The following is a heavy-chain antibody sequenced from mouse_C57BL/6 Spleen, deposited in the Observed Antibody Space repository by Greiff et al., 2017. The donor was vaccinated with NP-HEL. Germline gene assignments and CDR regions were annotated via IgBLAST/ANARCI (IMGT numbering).Heavy chain of an antibody. CDR3: SYGYGDYYAMDY. D-gene: IGHD2-2*01. CDR1: GYTFTSYG. J-gene: IGHJ4*01. V-gene: IGHV1-81*01. CDR2: IYPRSGNT. Sequence: VQLQQSGAELARPGASVKLSCKASGYTFTSYGISWVKQRTGQGLEWIGEIYPRSGNTYYNEKSKGKATLTADKSSSTAYMELRSLTSEDSAVYFWSYGYGDYYAMDYWGQGTSFTVSS.